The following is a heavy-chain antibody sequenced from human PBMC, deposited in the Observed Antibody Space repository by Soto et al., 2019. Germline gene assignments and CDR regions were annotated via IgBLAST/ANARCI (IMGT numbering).Heavy chain of an antibody. Sequence: SETLSLTCAVYGGSFSGYYWSWIRQPPGKGLEWIGEINHSGSTNYNPSLKSRVTISVDTSKNQFSLKLSSVTAADTAVYYCARVSRMVRGRNWFDPWGQGTLVTVSS. CDR2: INHSGST. CDR1: GGSFSGYY. V-gene: IGHV4-34*01. D-gene: IGHD3-10*01. CDR3: ARVSRMVRGRNWFDP. J-gene: IGHJ5*02.